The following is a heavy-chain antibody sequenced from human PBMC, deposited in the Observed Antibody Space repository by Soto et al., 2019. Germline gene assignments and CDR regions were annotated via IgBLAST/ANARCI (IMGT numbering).Heavy chain of an antibody. V-gene: IGHV1-46*01. CDR1: GDTFTSYY. Sequence: QVQLVQSGAEVKQPGASAKVSCKAPGDTFTSYYFHWVRQAPGQGLEWMGVINPHGGSTAYAQRYEGRDTRTRDTPMITVYMQLTGMGSEDMAVYYCARPSGGNYGIMIEATNSSAPWRQGPLVPLS. J-gene: IGHJ5*02. CDR2: INPHGGST. CDR3: ARPSGGNYGIMIEATNSSAP. D-gene: IGHD3-22*01.